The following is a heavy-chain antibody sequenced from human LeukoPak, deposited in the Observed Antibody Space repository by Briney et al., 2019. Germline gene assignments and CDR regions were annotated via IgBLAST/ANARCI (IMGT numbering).Heavy chain of an antibody. D-gene: IGHD6-6*01. CDR1: GYSFGTYG. CDR3: ARDLGSSATSTNWFDP. CDR2: ISAYNSKT. Sequence: ASVKVSCKASGYSFGTYGVCWVRQAPGQGLEWMGWISAYNSKTNYAQKFQGRVTMTTDTSTSTAYMELRSLRSDDTAVYYCARDLGSSATSTNWFDPWGQGTLVTVSS. V-gene: IGHV1-18*01. J-gene: IGHJ5*02.